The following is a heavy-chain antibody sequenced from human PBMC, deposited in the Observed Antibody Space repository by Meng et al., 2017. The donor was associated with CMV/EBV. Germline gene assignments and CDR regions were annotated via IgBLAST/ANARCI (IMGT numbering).Heavy chain of an antibody. CDR3: ARGGDCSSTSCYMEKWFFPLQQVYGMDV. D-gene: IGHD2-2*02. J-gene: IGHJ6*02. Sequence: ASVKVSCKASGYTFTGYYMHWVRQAPGQGLEWMGWINPNSGGTNYAQKFQGRVTMTRDTSISTAYMELSSLRSEDTAVYYCARGGDCSSTSCYMEKWFFPLQQVYGMDVWGQGTTVTVSS. CDR2: INPNSGGT. V-gene: IGHV1-2*02. CDR1: GYTFTGYY.